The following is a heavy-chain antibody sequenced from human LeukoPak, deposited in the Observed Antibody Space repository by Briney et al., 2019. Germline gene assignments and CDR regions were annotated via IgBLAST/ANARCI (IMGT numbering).Heavy chain of an antibody. J-gene: IGHJ4*02. CDR1: GFTFDDYA. D-gene: IGHD3-22*01. Sequence: PGRSLRLSCAASGFTFDDYAMHWVRHAPGKGLEWVSGISWNSGSIGYADSVKGRFTISRDNAKNSLYLQMNSLRAEDTALYYCAKDAGDSSLGYFDYWGQGTLVTVSS. CDR3: AKDAGDSSLGYFDY. V-gene: IGHV3-9*01. CDR2: ISWNSGSI.